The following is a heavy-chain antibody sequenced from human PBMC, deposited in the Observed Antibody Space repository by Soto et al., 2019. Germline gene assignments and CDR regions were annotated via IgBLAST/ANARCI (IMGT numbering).Heavy chain of an antibody. CDR2: INHSGST. CDR1: GGSFSGYY. V-gene: IGHV4-34*01. CDR3: ARGAGSSSSGY. J-gene: IGHJ4*02. D-gene: IGHD6-6*01. Sequence: LSLTCAVYGGSFSGYYWSWIRQPPGKGLEWIGEINHSGSTNYNPSLKSRVTISVDTSKNQFSLKLSSVTAADTAVYYCARGAGSSSSGYWGQGTLVTVSS.